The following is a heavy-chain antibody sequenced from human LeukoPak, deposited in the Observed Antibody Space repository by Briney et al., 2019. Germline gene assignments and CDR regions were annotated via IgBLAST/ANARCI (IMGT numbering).Heavy chain of an antibody. V-gene: IGHV3-74*01. CDR2: IAGDGSSV. Sequence: GGSLRLSCAASVFTFSSYDMSRVRQVPGKGLVWISRIAGDGSSVIDADSVKGRFTISRDNAKNTLYLQMNSLRVDDTAVYYYTRGREKAYVGPLGYWGQGSLVTVSS. CDR3: TRGREKAYVGPLGY. D-gene: IGHD3-16*01. J-gene: IGHJ1*01. CDR1: VFTFSSYD.